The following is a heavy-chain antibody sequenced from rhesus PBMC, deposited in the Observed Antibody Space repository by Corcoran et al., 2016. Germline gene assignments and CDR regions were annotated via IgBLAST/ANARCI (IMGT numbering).Heavy chain of an antibody. V-gene: IGHV3S42*01. J-gene: IGHJ4*01. CDR2: INSGGVST. D-gene: IGHD6-25*01. CDR3: AKGARSGSWKWYFDY. CDR1: GFTFSSSG. Sequence: EVQLVESGGGLAKPGGSLRLYCAASGFTFSSSGMNWVRQTPGKGLEWISAINSGGVSTDSTGSVTCPCTISRDYLNNTLSLQMNSLRAEYTAVYYCAKGARSGSWKWYFDYWGQGVLVTVSS.